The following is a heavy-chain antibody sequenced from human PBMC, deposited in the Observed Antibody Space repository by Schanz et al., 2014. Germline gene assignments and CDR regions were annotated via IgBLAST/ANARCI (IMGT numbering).Heavy chain of an antibody. CDR2: ISAYSGNS. V-gene: IGHV1-18*01. CDR3: ARESVSRTRWFDP. D-gene: IGHD3-3*01. CDR1: GYTLTGFG. J-gene: IGHJ5*02. Sequence: QVQLVQSGAEVKKPGASVKVSCKASGYTLTGFGVSWVRQAPGQGREWMGWISAYSGNSKYAQKLQGRVTMTTDTSTNTAYMELSTLTSDDTAVYYCARESVSRTRWFDPWGQGTLVTVSS.